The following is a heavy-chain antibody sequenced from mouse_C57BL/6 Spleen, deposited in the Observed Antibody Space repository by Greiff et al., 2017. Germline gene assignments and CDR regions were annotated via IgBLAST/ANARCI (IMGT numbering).Heavy chain of an antibody. CDR2: IYPGDGDT. D-gene: IGHD1-1*01. V-gene: IGHV1-82*01. J-gene: IGHJ2*01. CDR3: ARFPNYYGSSYPYYFDY. Sequence: QVQLQQSGPELVKPGASVKISCKASGYAFSSSWMNWVKQRPGKGLEWIGRIYPGDGDTNYNGKFKGKATLTADKSSSTAYMQLSSLTSEDSAVYFWARFPNYYGSSYPYYFDYWGQGTTLTVSS. CDR1: GYAFSSSW.